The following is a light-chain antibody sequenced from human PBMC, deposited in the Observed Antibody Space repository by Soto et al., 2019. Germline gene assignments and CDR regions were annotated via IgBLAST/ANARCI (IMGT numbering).Light chain of an antibody. CDR2: KTS. CDR1: QSLNSW. Sequence: DIQMTQSPSTLSASVGDRVSITCRASQSLNSWLAWYQQKPGKAPKLLIYKTSTLESGVPSRFSGSGSGTEFTLNISNLQPDDSATYYCQQYNTYSFGQGTKLEIK. J-gene: IGKJ2*01. V-gene: IGKV1-5*03. CDR3: QQYNTYS.